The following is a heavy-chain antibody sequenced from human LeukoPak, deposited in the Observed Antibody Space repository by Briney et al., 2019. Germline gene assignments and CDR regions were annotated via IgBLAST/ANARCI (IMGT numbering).Heavy chain of an antibody. V-gene: IGHV3-7*01. J-gene: IGHJ4*02. CDR2: IKQDGSEK. CDR3: ARDRQIAY. CDR1: GFTFSNYW. Sequence: GGSLRLSCAASGFTFSNYWLTWVRQAPGQGLEWVANIKQDGSEKHYVDSVKGRFTISRDNAKNSLYLQMNSLRAEDTAVYYCARDRQIAYWGQGTLVTASA.